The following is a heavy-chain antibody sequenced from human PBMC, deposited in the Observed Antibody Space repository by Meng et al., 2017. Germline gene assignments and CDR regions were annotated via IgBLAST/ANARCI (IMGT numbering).Heavy chain of an antibody. CDR2: IIPIFGTA. J-gene: IGHJ3*02. D-gene: IGHD3-22*01. V-gene: IGHV1-69*01. CDR3: ARVEYYDSSGYYAAFDI. CDR1: GGTFSSYA. Sequence: QGQLVQSGAEVKKPGSSVKVSCKASGGTFSSYAISWVRQAPGQGLEWMGGIIPIFGTANYAQKFQGRVTITADESTSTAYMELSSLRSEDTAVYYCARVEYYDSSGYYAAFDIWGQGTMVTVSS.